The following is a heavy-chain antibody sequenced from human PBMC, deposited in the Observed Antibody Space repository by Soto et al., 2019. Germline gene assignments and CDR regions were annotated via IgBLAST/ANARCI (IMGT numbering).Heavy chain of an antibody. CDR3: ATLIPHYSNYVYYYYGMDV. J-gene: IGHJ6*02. CDR1: GGSISSSSYY. V-gene: IGHV4-39*01. Sequence: QLQLQESGPGLVKPSETLSLTCTVSGGSISSSSYYWGWIRQPPGKGLEWIGSIYYSGSTYYNPSLKSRVTISVDTSKNQFSLKLSSVTAADTAVYYCATLIPHYSNYVYYYYGMDVWGQGTTVTVSS. D-gene: IGHD4-4*01. CDR2: IYYSGST.